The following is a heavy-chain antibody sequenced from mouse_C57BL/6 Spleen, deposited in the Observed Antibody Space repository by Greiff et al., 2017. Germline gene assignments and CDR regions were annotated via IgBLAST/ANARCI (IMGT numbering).Heavy chain of an antibody. D-gene: IGHD2-1*01. V-gene: IGHV1-76*01. CDR1: GYTFTDYY. Sequence: QVHVKQSGAELVRPGASVKLSCKASGYTFTDYYINWVKQRPGQGLEWIARIYPGSGNTYYNEKFKGKATLTAEKSSSTAYMQLSSLTSEDSAVYFCARQRDGNFFDYWGQGTTLTVSS. J-gene: IGHJ2*01. CDR3: ARQRDGNFFDY. CDR2: IYPGSGNT.